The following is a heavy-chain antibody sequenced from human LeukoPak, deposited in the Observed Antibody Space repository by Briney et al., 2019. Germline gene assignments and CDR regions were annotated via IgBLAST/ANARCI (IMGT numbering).Heavy chain of an antibody. V-gene: IGHV4-59*08. Sequence: SETLSLTCTVSGGSISSYYWSWIRQPPGKGLEWIGYIYYSGSTNYNPSFKSRVTISVDTSKNQFSLKLSSVTAADTAVYYCARQNGDILTGYYSFDYGYFDYWGQGTLVTVSS. CDR3: ARQNGDILTGYYSFDYGYFDY. D-gene: IGHD3-9*01. CDR2: IYYSGST. CDR1: GGSISSYY. J-gene: IGHJ4*02.